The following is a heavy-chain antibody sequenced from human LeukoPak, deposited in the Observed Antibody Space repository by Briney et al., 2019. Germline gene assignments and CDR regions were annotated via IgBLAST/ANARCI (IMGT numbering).Heavy chain of an antibody. CDR3: ARDSSGYYCAQNYFDY. D-gene: IGHD3-22*01. CDR2: IKRDGSDK. J-gene: IGHJ4*02. V-gene: IGHV3-7*01. Sequence: GGSLRLSCAASGFIFSNYWMTWVRQAPGKGLEWVANIKRDGSDKYFVDSVRGRFTISRDNAKNTLYLQMNSLRAEDTAVYYCARDSSGYYCAQNYFDYWGQGTLVTVSS. CDR1: GFIFSNYW.